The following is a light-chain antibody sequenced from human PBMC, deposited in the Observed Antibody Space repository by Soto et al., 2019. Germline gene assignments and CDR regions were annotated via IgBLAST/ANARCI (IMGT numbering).Light chain of an antibody. CDR2: EVS. Sequence: QSVLTQPASVSGSPGQSITISCTGTSSDIGTYKYVSWYQQHPGRAPKLMIYEVSNRPSGVSNRFSGSKSGNTASLTISGLQAEDEADYYCSSYTISRSLVLFGGGNKLTVL. CDR1: SSDIGTYKY. CDR3: SSYTISRSLVL. J-gene: IGLJ2*01. V-gene: IGLV2-14*01.